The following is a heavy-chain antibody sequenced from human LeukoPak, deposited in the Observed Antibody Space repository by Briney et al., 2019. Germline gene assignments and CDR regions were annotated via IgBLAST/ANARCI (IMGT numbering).Heavy chain of an antibody. V-gene: IGHV3-23*01. J-gene: IGHJ4*02. D-gene: IGHD3-10*01. CDR3: AKGLYYYGSGSYWCDY. Sequence: EGSLRLSCAASGFTFSSYAMSWVRQAPGKGLEWVSAISGSGGSTYYADSVKGRFTISRDNSKNTLYLQMNSLRAEDTAVYYCAKGLYYYGSGSYWCDYWGQGTLVTVSS. CDR2: ISGSGGST. CDR1: GFTFSSYA.